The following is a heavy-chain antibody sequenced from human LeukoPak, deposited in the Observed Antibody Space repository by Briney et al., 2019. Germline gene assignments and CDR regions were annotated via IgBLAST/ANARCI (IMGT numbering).Heavy chain of an antibody. D-gene: IGHD3-16*01. Sequence: VASVKVSCTASGYTFTSYYMHWVRQAPGQGLEWMGIINPSGGSTSYAQKFQGRVTMTRDTSTSTVYMELSSLRSDDTAVYYCARKSLTYYESLDALDMWGQGTRVTVS. CDR1: GYTFTSYY. CDR3: ARKSLTYYESLDALDM. CDR2: INPSGGST. V-gene: IGHV1-46*01. J-gene: IGHJ3*02.